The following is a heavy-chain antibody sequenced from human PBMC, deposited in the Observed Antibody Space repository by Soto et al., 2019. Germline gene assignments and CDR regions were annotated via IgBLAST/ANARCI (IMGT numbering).Heavy chain of an antibody. CDR3: ARDPQDIVVVVAATPYPDY. J-gene: IGHJ4*02. V-gene: IGHV3-7*01. CDR2: IKQDGSEK. D-gene: IGHD2-15*01. CDR1: GFTFSSYW. Sequence: GGSLRLSCAASGFTFSSYWMSWVRQAPGKGLEWVANIKQDGSEKYYADSVKGRFTISRDNAKNSLYLQMNSLRAEDTAVYYCARDPQDIVVVVAATPYPDYWGQGTLVTVSS.